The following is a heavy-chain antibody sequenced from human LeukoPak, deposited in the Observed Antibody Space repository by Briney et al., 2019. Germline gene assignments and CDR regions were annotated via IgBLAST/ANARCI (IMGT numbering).Heavy chain of an antibody. Sequence: PSETLSLTCAVYGGSFSGYYWSWIRQPPGKGLEWIGEINHSGSTNYNPSLKSRVTISVDTSKNQFSLKLSSVTAADTAVYYCARGGGRRYSSSWYVVDYWGQGTLATVSS. D-gene: IGHD6-13*01. CDR1: GGSFSGYY. V-gene: IGHV4-34*01. CDR2: INHSGST. CDR3: ARGGGRRYSSSWYVVDY. J-gene: IGHJ4*02.